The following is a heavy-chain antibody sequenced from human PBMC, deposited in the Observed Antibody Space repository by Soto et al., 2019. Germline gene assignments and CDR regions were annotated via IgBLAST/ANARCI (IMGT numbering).Heavy chain of an antibody. Sequence: ESVGGVVQPGRSLRLSCEVSGFNFNTYGMHWVRQAPGKGLEWVAVISNDGRNKYYGDAVKGRFTVSRDNSRSTMYLQMDSLRPEDTAVYYCISHSPEDMKRTWGQGTLVTVSS. J-gene: IGHJ4*02. CDR2: ISNDGRNK. CDR3: ISHSPEDMKRT. CDR1: GFNFNTYG. D-gene: IGHD2-15*01. V-gene: IGHV3-30*03.